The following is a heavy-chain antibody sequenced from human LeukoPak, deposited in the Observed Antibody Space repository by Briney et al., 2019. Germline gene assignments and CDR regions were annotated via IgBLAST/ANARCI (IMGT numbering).Heavy chain of an antibody. CDR3: ARRGRESYYDSSGSAGY. CDR2: IYYSGST. V-gene: IGHV4-39*01. Sequence: SETLSLTCTVSGGSISSSSYYWGWIRQPPGKGLEWIGSIYYSGSTYYNPSLKSRVTISVDTSKNQFSLKLSSVTAADTAVYYCARRGRESYYDSSGSAGYWGQGTLVTVSS. CDR1: GGSISSSSYY. D-gene: IGHD3-22*01. J-gene: IGHJ4*02.